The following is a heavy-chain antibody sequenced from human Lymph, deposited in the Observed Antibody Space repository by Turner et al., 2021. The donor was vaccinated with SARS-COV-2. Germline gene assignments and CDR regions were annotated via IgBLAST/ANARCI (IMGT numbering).Heavy chain of an antibody. CDR1: GGSISSTS. Sequence: QVQLQESCPGLVRPSETLSLTGTVSGGSISSTSWSWIRQSPGRGLELIGYFYKIGSSDYNSTPRSRVTISADTSKNQLSLKLISVTAADTAVYYCARHQGSTSGYDHGMNVWGQGTAVIVSS. CDR2: FYKIGSS. J-gene: IGHJ6*02. CDR3: ARHQGSTSGYDHGMNV. V-gene: IGHV4-59*08. D-gene: IGHD2-15*01.